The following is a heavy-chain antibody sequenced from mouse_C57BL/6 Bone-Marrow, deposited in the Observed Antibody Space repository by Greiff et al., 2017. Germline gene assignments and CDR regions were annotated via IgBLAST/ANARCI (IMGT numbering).Heavy chain of an antibody. V-gene: IGHV1-55*01. J-gene: IGHJ4*01. CDR3: ARAGPDYYVSSYAMDY. CDR1: GYTFTSYW. CDR2: IYPGSGST. Sequence: QVQLQQPGAELVKPGASVKMSCKASGYTFTSYWITWVKQRPGQGLEWIGDIYPGSGSTNYNEKFKSKATLTVDTSSSTAYMQLSSLTSEDSAVYYCARAGPDYYVSSYAMDYWGQGASGTVSS. D-gene: IGHD1-1*01.